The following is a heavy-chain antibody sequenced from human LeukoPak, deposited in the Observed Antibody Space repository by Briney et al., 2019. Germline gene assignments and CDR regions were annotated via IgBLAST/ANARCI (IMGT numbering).Heavy chain of an antibody. CDR3: ARDSGTTGEVKFDP. V-gene: IGHV4-4*07. J-gene: IGHJ5*02. Sequence: PSETLSLTCSVSGDSISYFYWSWIRQAAGKGLEWIGRISGSGSTDYNASLKSRVTMSVDTSKSQLSLKVISVTAADTAVYYCARDSGTTGEVKFDPWGQGTLVTVSS. CDR1: GDSISYFY. D-gene: IGHD3-10*01. CDR2: ISGSGST.